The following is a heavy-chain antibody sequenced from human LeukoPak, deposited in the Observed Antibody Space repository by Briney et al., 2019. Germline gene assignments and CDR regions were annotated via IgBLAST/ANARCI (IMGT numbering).Heavy chain of an antibody. J-gene: IGHJ1*01. D-gene: IGHD6-19*01. CDR1: GGSFSDYY. Sequence: SETLSLTCAVYGGSFSDYYWSWIRQPPGKGLEWIGEINHSGSTNYSPSLKSRVTISVDTSKNQFSLKLSSVTAADTAVYYCARGPYSSGWYNSEYFQHWGQGTLVTVSS. CDR2: INHSGST. CDR3: ARGPYSSGWYNSEYFQH. V-gene: IGHV4-34*01.